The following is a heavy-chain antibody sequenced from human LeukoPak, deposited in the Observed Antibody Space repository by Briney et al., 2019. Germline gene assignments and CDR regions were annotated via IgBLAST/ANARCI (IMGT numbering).Heavy chain of an antibody. CDR3: ARALSLLLWFGEFGY. V-gene: IGHV1-46*01. CDR2: INPSGGST. J-gene: IGHJ4*02. D-gene: IGHD3-10*01. CDR1: GYTFTSYY. Sequence: GASVKVSCKASGYTFTSYYMHWVRQVPGQGLEWMGIINPSGGSTSYAQKFQGRVTMTRDTSTSTVYMELSSLRSEDTAVYYCARALSLLLWFGEFGYWGQGTLVTVSS.